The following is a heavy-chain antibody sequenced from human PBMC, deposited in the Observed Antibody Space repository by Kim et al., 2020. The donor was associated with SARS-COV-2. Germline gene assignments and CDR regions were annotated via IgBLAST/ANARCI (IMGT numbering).Heavy chain of an antibody. CDR3: TRYDF. Sequence: SETLSLTCAVYGGSFSDYYWTWIRQPPGKGLEWIGDIDHSGSANYHPSLKSRVTISADTSNNQFSLKINSVTAADTAIYYCTRYDFWSRGTLVTVSS. D-gene: IGHD3-3*01. CDR1: GGSFSDYY. V-gene: IGHV4-34*01. J-gene: IGHJ4*02. CDR2: IDHSGSA.